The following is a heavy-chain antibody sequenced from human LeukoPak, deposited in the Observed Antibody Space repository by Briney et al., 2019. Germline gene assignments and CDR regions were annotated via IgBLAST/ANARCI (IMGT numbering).Heavy chain of an antibody. D-gene: IGHD6-19*01. Sequence: GRSLRLSCAASGFTFSSYGMHWVRQAPGKGLEWVAGISYDGSNKYYADSVKGRFTISRDNSKNTLYLQMNSLRAEDTAVYYCAKDTSGWYMTFDYWGQGTLVTVSS. CDR1: GFTFSSYG. J-gene: IGHJ4*02. V-gene: IGHV3-30*18. CDR3: AKDTSGWYMTFDY. CDR2: ISYDGSNK.